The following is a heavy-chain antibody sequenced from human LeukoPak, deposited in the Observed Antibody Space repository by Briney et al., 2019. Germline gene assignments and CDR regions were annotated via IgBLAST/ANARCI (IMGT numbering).Heavy chain of an antibody. J-gene: IGHJ5*02. V-gene: IGHV4-34*01. D-gene: IGHD2-15*01. CDR2: INHSGST. Sequence: PSETLSLTCAVYGGSFSGYYWSWIRQPPGKGLEWIGEINHSGSTNYNPSLKSRVTISVDTSKIQFSLKLSSVTAADTVVYYCARGYCSGGSCLNWFDPWGQGTLVTVSS. CDR3: ARGYCSGGSCLNWFDP. CDR1: GGSFSGYY.